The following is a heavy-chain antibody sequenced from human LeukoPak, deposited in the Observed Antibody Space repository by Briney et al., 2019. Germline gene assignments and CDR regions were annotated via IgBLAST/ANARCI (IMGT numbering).Heavy chain of an antibody. D-gene: IGHD3-3*01. CDR3: ARWEWLSAFDY. CDR1: GFTFSSYA. J-gene: IGHJ4*02. CDR2: ISYDGSNK. V-gene: IGHV3-30-3*01. Sequence: PGGSLRLSCAASGFTFSSYAMHWVRQAPGKGLEWVAVISYDGSNKYYADSVKGRFTISRDNSKNTLYLQMNSLRAEDTAVYYCARWEWLSAFDYWGQGTLVTVSS.